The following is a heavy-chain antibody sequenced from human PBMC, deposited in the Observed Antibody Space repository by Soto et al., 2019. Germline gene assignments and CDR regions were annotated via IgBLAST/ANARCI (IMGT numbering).Heavy chain of an antibody. CDR1: GYTFTSYG. CDR2: ISAYNGNT. J-gene: IGHJ4*02. V-gene: IGHV1-18*01. Sequence: ASVKVSCKASGYTFTSYGISWVRQAPGHGLEWMGWISAYNGNTKYAQKLQGRVTMTTDTSTSTAYMELRSLRSDDTAVYYCARGLITGSHYSGGWYYFDPWGQGTQVTVSS. D-gene: IGHD6-19*01. CDR3: ARGLITGSHYSGGWYYFDP.